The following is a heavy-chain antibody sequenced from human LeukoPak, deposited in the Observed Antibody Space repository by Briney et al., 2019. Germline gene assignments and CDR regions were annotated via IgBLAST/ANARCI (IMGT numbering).Heavy chain of an antibody. V-gene: IGHV3-23*01. Sequence: GGSLRLSCAASGFTFSSYSMNWVRQAPGKGLEWVSAISASGGSTYSADSVKGRFTISRDNSKNTLYLQMNSLRAEDTAVYFCAKDHFGYSSSSLDYWGQGTLVTVSS. CDR3: AKDHFGYSSSSLDY. J-gene: IGHJ4*02. CDR2: ISASGGST. D-gene: IGHD6-13*01. CDR1: GFTFSSYS.